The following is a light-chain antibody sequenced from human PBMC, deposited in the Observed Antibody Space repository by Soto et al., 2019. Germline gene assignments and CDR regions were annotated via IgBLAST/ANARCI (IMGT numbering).Light chain of an antibody. CDR2: GAS. CDR3: QQYLNWPSLT. J-gene: IGKJ4*01. Sequence: MVLTQSPATLSVSPGERVTLSCRASQAIGINLAWYQQKPGLAPRLLMYGASNRATDVPARFVGGGSGTDFSLTVTGVQSEDFGVYYCQQYLNWPSLTCGGGTKVEIK. V-gene: IGKV3-15*01. CDR1: QAIGIN.